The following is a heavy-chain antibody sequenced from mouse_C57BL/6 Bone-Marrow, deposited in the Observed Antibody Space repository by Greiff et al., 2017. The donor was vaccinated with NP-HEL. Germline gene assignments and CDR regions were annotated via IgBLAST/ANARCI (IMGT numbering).Heavy chain of an antibody. J-gene: IGHJ4*01. CDR3: ARATYDDYDGAMDF. CDR1: GYTFTDFY. Sequence: VQLLQSGPELVQPGASVKISCKASGYTFTDFYMNWVKQSPGKSLEWIADINPNNGGNSYNQTFKGQATLSVDKSSSTAYMELRSLTSEDSAVYYCARATYDDYDGAMDFGGQGTSVTVSS. CDR2: INPNNGGN. V-gene: IGHV1-26*01. D-gene: IGHD2-4*01.